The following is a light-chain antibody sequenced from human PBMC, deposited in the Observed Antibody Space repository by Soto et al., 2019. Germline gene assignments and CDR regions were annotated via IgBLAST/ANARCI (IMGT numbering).Light chain of an antibody. CDR2: DAS. V-gene: IGKV1-5*01. J-gene: IGKJ1*01. Sequence: DIQMTQSPSTLSASVGDRVTITCRASQSFSTWLAWYQQKPGKAPKLLIYDASNLESGVPSRLRGSGYGTELTITISSMQPDDFETYYCQHYNSYSEAFGQGTKVDIK. CDR1: QSFSTW. CDR3: QHYNSYSEA.